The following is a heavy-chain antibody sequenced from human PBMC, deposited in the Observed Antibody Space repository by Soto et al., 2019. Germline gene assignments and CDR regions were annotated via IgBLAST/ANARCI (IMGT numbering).Heavy chain of an antibody. D-gene: IGHD3-22*01. CDR1: GGTFSSYA. V-gene: IGHV1-69*12. J-gene: IGHJ5*02. CDR3: ARDGGPSSGYYPYWFDP. CDR2: IIPIFGTA. Sequence: QVQLVQSGAEVKKPGSSVKVSCKASGGTFSSYAITWVRQAPGQGLEWMGGIIPIFGTANYAQKFQGRVTITADDSPSTAYRELSSLRSEDTAVYYCARDGGPSSGYYPYWFDPWGQGTLVTVSS.